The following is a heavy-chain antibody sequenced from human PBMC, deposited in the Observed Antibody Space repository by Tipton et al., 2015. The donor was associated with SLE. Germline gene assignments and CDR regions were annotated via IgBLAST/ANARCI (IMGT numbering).Heavy chain of an antibody. V-gene: IGHV4-34*12. J-gene: IGHJ4*02. D-gene: IGHD1-1*01. Sequence: GLVKPSQTLSPTCAVYGESFNGYFWTWIRQPPGKGLEWIAAIIHSGVTNYNPSLRSRVTISVDMSKNQVSLKLSSVTAADTAVYYCAGVAPTEVFDCWGQGTLVTVSS. CDR1: GESFNGYF. CDR2: IIHSGVT. CDR3: AGVAPTEVFDC.